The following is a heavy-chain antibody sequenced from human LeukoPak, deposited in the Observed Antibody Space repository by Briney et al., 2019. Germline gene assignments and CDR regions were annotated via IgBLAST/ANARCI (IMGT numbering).Heavy chain of an antibody. CDR2: INHSGST. CDR3: ARGLAAHRAAAIGRYYFDY. CDR1: GGSFSGYY. V-gene: IGHV4-34*01. D-gene: IGHD6-6*01. Sequence: SETLSLTCAVYGGSFSGYYWSWIRQPPGKGLEWIGEINHSGSTNYNPSLKSRVTISVDTSKNQFSLKLSSVTAADTAVYYCARGLAAHRAAAIGRYYFDYWGQGTLVTVSS. J-gene: IGHJ4*02.